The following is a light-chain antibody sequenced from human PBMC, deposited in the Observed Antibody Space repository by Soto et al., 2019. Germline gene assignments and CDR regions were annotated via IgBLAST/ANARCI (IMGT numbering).Light chain of an antibody. V-gene: IGKV1-39*01. J-gene: IGKJ4*01. CDR1: QSISNY. CDR2: AAS. Sequence: DMEMTQSPSSLSASVGDRVTITCRASQSISNYLNWYQHKPGKVPKLLIYAASSLQSGVPTRFSGSGSGTRFTLAVNGLQPEDFATYYCQQSYGTPLTFGGGTKIEIK. CDR3: QQSYGTPLT.